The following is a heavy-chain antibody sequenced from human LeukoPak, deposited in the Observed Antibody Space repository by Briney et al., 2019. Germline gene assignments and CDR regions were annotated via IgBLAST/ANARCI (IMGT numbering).Heavy chain of an antibody. D-gene: IGHD4-17*01. V-gene: IGHV3-15*07. CDR1: GFSISSAW. Sequence: AGGSLRLSCAASGFSISSAWMNWVRQAPGKGLEWVGRIKSKTDGGTTDYAAPVKGRFTISRDDSKNTLYLQMNSLKTEDTAVYYCTTGIWVTTIRQQVDYWGQGTLVTVSS. J-gene: IGHJ4*02. CDR3: TTGIWVTTIRQQVDY. CDR2: IKSKTDGGTT.